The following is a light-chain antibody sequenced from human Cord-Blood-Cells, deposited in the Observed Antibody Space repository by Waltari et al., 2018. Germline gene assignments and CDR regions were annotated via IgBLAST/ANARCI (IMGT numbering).Light chain of an antibody. CDR2: QDS. V-gene: IGLV3-1*01. Sequence: SYELTQPPSVSVSPGQTASITCSGDKLGDKYACWYQQKQSQSPVLVIYQDSKRPSGIPGRFSDSNSENTAALTISVTQAMDEADYYCQAWDSSTADVVFDGGTKLTVL. CDR3: QAWDSSTADVV. J-gene: IGLJ2*01. CDR1: KLGDKY.